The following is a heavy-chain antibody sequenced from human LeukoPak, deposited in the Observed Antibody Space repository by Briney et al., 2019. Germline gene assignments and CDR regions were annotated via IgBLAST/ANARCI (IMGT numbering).Heavy chain of an antibody. V-gene: IGHV3-30*02. D-gene: IGHD6-19*01. CDR2: IRYDGSNK. Sequence: GGSLRLSCAASGFTFSSYGMHWVRQAPGKGLEWVAFIRYDGSNKYYADSVKGRFTISRDNSKNTLYLQMNSLRAEDTAVYYCAKGHYRGWFSFDYWGQGTLVTVSS. CDR1: GFTFSSYG. CDR3: AKGHYRGWFSFDY. J-gene: IGHJ4*02.